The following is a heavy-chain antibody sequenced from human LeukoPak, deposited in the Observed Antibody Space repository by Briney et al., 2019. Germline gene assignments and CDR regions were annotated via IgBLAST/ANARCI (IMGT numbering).Heavy chain of an antibody. CDR2: ISGSGGST. J-gene: IGHJ4*02. D-gene: IGHD4-17*01. V-gene: IGHV3-23*01. CDR3: AKDAGGTVTTVLYYFDY. CDR1: GFTFSSYA. Sequence: PGGSLRLSCAASGFTFSSYAMSWVRQAPGKGLQWLSAISGSGGSTYYADSVKGRFTISRDNSKNTLYLQMNSLRAEDTAVYYCAKDAGGTVTTVLYYFDYWGQGTLVTVSS.